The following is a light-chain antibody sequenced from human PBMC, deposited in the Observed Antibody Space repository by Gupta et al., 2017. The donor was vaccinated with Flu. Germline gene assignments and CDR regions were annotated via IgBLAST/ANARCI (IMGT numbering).Light chain of an antibody. J-gene: IGLJ3*02. Sequence: QSVLTQPPSASGTPGQRVTISCSGSSPNIGSNTVNWYQQLPGTAPKLLIYSNNQRPSGVPDRFSGSKSGTSASRAISGLQSEDEADYYCAAWDDSLNAWVFGGGTKLTVL. CDR2: SNN. CDR3: AAWDDSLNAWV. CDR1: SPNIGSNT. V-gene: IGLV1-44*01.